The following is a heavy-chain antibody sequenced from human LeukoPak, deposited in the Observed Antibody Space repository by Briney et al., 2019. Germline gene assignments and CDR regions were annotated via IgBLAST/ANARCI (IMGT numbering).Heavy chain of an antibody. Sequence: PGGSLRLSCAASGFSFTTYAIQWVRQAPGEGLEYVSAISGNGDLTFYANSVQGRFTISRDNSKNTVFLQMGSLRPEDMGVYFCARDNWGPDYWGRGALVTVSS. J-gene: IGHJ4*02. V-gene: IGHV3-64*01. CDR3: ARDNWGPDY. D-gene: IGHD3-16*01. CDR2: ISGNGDLT. CDR1: GFSFTTYA.